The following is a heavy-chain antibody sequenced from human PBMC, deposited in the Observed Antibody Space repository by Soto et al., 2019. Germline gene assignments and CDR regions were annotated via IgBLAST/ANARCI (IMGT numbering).Heavy chain of an antibody. D-gene: IGHD2-15*01. Sequence: QMQLVQSGPEVNKPRTSVKVSCKASGITFNRSAIQWVRQARGQRLEWVGWIVVGSNNRDYAQKFQERVTITSDMSTSTVYMELSSLSSEDTAVYYCAAVQESPYSMGIWGQGTTVTVSS. J-gene: IGHJ6*02. CDR3: AAVQESPYSMGI. CDR2: IVVGSNNR. CDR1: GITFNRSA. V-gene: IGHV1-58*02.